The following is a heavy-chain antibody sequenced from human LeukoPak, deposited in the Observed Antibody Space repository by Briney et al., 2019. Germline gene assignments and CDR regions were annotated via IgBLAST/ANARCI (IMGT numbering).Heavy chain of an antibody. J-gene: IGHJ5*02. CDR3: ARHRRHSGSYYGLAMDWFDP. D-gene: IGHD1-26*01. CDR1: GGSFSGYY. CDR2: INHSGST. Sequence: PSETLSLTCAVYGGSFSGYYWSWIRQPPGKGLEWIGEINHSGSTNYNPSLKSRVTISVDTSKNQFSLKLSSVTAADTAVYYCARHRRHSGSYYGLAMDWFDPWGQGTLVTVSS. V-gene: IGHV4-34*01.